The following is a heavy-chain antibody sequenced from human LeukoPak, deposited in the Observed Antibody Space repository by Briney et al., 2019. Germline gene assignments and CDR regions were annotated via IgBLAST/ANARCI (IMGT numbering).Heavy chain of an antibody. J-gene: IGHJ5*02. D-gene: IGHD3-10*02. Sequence: SETLSLTCTVSGGPTSNTSYYWGWIRQPPGKGLEWIGSIYYSGSTYYNPSLKSRVTISVDTSKSQFSLKLSSVTAADTAVYYCASHSSYVSPFRSWGRGPLVTVSP. CDR2: IYYSGST. CDR1: GGPTSNTSYY. V-gene: IGHV4-39*01. CDR3: ASHSSYVSPFRS.